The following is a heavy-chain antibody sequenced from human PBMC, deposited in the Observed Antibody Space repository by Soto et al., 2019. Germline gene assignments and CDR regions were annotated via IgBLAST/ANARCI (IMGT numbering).Heavy chain of an antibody. V-gene: IGHV3-7*05. J-gene: IGHJ3*02. Sequence: GGSLRLSCAASGFTFSSYWMSWVRQAPGKGLEWVANIKQDGSEKYYVDSVKGRFTISRDNAKNSLYLQMNSLRAEDTAVYYCARDLGSGSYPDAFDIWGQGTMVTV. CDR1: GFTFSSYW. CDR3: ARDLGSGSYPDAFDI. CDR2: IKQDGSEK. D-gene: IGHD1-26*01.